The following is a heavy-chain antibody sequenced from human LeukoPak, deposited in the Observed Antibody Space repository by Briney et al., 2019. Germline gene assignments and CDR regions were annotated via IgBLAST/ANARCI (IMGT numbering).Heavy chain of an antibody. CDR2: IKQDGSEK. D-gene: IGHD1-26*01. Sequence: GGSLRLSCAASRFTFSSYWMSWVRQAPGKGLEWVANIKQDGSEKYYVDSVKGRFTISRDNAKNSLYLRLNSLRAEDTAVYYCARVDSGRYYSDYWGQGTLVTVSS. CDR3: ARVDSGRYYSDY. V-gene: IGHV3-7*03. J-gene: IGHJ4*02. CDR1: RFTFSSYW.